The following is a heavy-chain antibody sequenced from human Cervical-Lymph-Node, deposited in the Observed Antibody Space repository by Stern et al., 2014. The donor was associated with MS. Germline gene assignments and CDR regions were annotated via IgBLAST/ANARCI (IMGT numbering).Heavy chain of an antibody. CDR3: ARDITGSSAYFDY. CDR1: GFTFGDYA. CDR2: ISWNSGTI. Sequence: EVQLVESGGDLVQPGRSLRLSCAAFGFTFGDYAMHWVRQAPGRGLEWVAGISWNSGTIGYADSVKGRFTTSRDNAYSSLYLQMNSLRPEDTALYYCARDITGSSAYFDYWGQGTLVTVSS. D-gene: IGHD1-14*01. V-gene: IGHV3-9*01. J-gene: IGHJ4*02.